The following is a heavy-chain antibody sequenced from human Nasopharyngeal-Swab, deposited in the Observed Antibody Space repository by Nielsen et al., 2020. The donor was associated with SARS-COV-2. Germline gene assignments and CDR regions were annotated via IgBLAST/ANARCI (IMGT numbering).Heavy chain of an antibody. CDR3: AKEGATGWFDP. CDR2: ISHNSGT. J-gene: IGHJ5*02. Sequence: SETLSLTCTVSGVSISSQYLSWIRQPPGKGLEWIGCISHNSGTNYNPSLKSRVTMFMDTSKNQFSLKLRSVTAADTAVYYCAKEGATGWFDPWGQGTLVTVSS. CDR1: GVSISSQY. V-gene: IGHV4-59*11.